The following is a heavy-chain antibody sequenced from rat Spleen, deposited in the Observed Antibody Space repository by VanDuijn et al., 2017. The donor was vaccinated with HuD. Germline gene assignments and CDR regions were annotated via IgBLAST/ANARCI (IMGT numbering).Heavy chain of an antibody. CDR2: ISSDGRRN. Sequence: EVQLVESGGGLVQPGRSLKLSCAASGFTFSDYGMAWVRQAPAKGLEWVATISSDGRRNYYRDSVKGRFTISRDNAKSSLYLQMDSLRSEDTASYYCARHGYTRYYFDYWGQGVMVTVSS. V-gene: IGHV5-29*01. J-gene: IGHJ2*01. CDR1: GFTFSDYG. CDR3: ARHGYTRYYFDY. D-gene: IGHD1-9*01.